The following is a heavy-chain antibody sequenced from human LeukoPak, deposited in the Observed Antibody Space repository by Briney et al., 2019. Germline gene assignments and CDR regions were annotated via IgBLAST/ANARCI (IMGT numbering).Heavy chain of an antibody. J-gene: IGHJ4*02. D-gene: IGHD3-10*01. Sequence: GGSLRLSCAASGFTVSSNYMSWVRQAPGKGLEWVSVIYSGGSTYYAESVKGRFTISRDNFKNTPYMQMNSLRAEDKSVYYCVRDFREERGYYGSGSQCTGDYWGQGALVTVSS. CDR1: GFTVSSNY. CDR2: IYSGGST. CDR3: VRDFREERGYYGSGSQCTGDY. V-gene: IGHV3-53*01.